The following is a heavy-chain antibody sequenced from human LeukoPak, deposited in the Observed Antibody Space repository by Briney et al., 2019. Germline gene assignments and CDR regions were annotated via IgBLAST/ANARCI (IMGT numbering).Heavy chain of an antibody. CDR1: GGSISSSSYY. Sequence: PSETLSLTCTVSGGSISSSSYYWGWIRQPPGKGLEWIGSIYYSGSTYYNPSLKSRVTISVDTSKNQFSLKLSSVTAADTAVYYCARSSDYYDSSGYIWFDPWGQGILVTVSS. V-gene: IGHV4-39*07. J-gene: IGHJ5*02. D-gene: IGHD3-22*01. CDR3: ARSSDYYDSSGYIWFDP. CDR2: IYYSGST.